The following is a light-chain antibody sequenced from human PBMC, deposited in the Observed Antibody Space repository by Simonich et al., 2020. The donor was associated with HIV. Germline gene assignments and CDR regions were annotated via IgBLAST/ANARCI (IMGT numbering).Light chain of an antibody. CDR1: QIVSSY. CDR3: QQRSNWPIT. CDR2: DAS. Sequence: EILLTQSPATLSLSPGERATLSCRASQIVSSYLAWYHQKPGKVPRLLNYDASNRATGIPARFSGSGSGTDFTLTISSLEPEDFAVYYCQQRSNWPITFGQGTRLEIK. J-gene: IGKJ5*01. V-gene: IGKV3-11*01.